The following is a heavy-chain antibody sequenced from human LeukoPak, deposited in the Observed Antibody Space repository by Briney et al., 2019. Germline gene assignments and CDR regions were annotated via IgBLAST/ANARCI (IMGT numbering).Heavy chain of an antibody. CDR3: AGDHVGAIDY. CDR1: GFTFSSYA. CDR2: ISYDGSNK. J-gene: IGHJ4*02. D-gene: IGHD1-26*01. V-gene: IGHV3-30-3*01. Sequence: PGRSLRLSCAASGFTFSSYAMHWVRQAPGKGLEWVAVISYDGSNKYYADSVKGRFTISRDNSKNTLYLQMNSLRAEDTAVYYCAGDHVGAIDYWGQGTLVTVSS.